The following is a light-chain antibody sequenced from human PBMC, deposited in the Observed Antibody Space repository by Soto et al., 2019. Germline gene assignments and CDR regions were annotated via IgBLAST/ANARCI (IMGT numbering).Light chain of an antibody. V-gene: IGLV1-40*01. CDR3: QSYDDSLSVHYV. CDR2: GNT. CDR1: STNIGSTYD. J-gene: IGLJ1*01. Sequence: QSVLTQPPSVSGAPGQRVTISFTGSSTNIGSTYDVQWYQQLPGTAPKLLIHGNTDRPSGVPDRFSGSKSGSSASLAITGLHADDEADYYCQSYDDSLSVHYVFGTGTKLTVL.